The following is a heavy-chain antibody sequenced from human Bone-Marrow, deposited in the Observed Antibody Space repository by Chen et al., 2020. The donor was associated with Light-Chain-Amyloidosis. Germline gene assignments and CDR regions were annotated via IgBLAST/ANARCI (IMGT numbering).Heavy chain of an antibody. J-gene: IGHJ4*02. CDR2: LYYNGDT. V-gene: IGHV4-61*08. CDR1: GDSVSSTAHY. D-gene: IGHD3-3*01. Sequence: QVQLQESGPGLVKPSETLSLTCNVSGDSVSSTAHYWNWLRQRPGKGLEWIAYLYYNGDTNYNPSLKSRVTISSDTSKNQFSLRMTSVTAADTAIYYCARGRYDFWSGHYTAIYFDHWGQGALVSVSS. CDR3: ARGRYDFWSGHYTAIYFDH.